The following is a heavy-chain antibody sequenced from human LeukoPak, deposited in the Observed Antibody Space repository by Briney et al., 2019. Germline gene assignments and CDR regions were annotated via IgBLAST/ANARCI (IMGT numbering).Heavy chain of an antibody. CDR2: ISAYNGNT. V-gene: IGHV1-18*01. J-gene: IGHJ1*01. Sequence: GASVKVSRKASGYTFTNYGISWVRQAPGQGLEWMGWISAYNGNTNYAQTLQGRVTMTTDTSTSTAYMELRSLRSDDTAVYYCARETLYYYDSSGYYFQYFQHWGQGTLVTVSS. CDR1: GYTFTNYG. D-gene: IGHD3-22*01. CDR3: ARETLYYYDSSGYYFQYFQH.